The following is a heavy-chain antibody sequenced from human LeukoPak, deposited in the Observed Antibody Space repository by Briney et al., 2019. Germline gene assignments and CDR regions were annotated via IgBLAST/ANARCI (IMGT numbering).Heavy chain of an antibody. CDR1: GFTFSSYW. Sequence: GGSLRLSCVGSGFTFSSYWMTWVRQAPGKGLEWVANIKDDGSEKYSVDSVKGRFTISRDNAKNLLYLQMSSLRAEDTAVYYCARARIDYWGQGPPVTVSS. V-gene: IGHV3-7*04. J-gene: IGHJ4*02. D-gene: IGHD1-14*01. CDR2: IKDDGSEK. CDR3: ARARIDY.